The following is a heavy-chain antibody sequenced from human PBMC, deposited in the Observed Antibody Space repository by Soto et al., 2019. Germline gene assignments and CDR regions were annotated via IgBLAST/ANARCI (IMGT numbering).Heavy chain of an antibody. CDR1: GFTFSGSA. D-gene: IGHD3-3*01. CDR3: SRQAADFWSGKPQYYMDV. V-gene: IGHV3-73*01. CDR2: VRGKANNYAT. J-gene: IGHJ6*03. Sequence: EVQLVESGGGLVQPGGSLKLSCAASGFTFSGSAMHWVRQASGKGLEWVGRVRGKANNYATAYGASLKGRVTISRDDSKNTAYLQMNSLKTEDTAVYYCSRQAADFWSGKPQYYMDVWGKGTTVTVSS.